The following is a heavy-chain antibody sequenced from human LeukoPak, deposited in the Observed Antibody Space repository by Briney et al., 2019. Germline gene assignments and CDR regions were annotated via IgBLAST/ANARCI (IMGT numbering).Heavy chain of an antibody. Sequence: SVKVSCKASGGTFSSYAISWVRQAPGQGLEWMGGIIPIFGTANYAQKFQGRVTITADKSTSTAYMELSSLRSEDTAVYYCARGTYYYGSGSYYARPYYYYYMDVWGKGTTVTVSS. J-gene: IGHJ6*03. D-gene: IGHD3-10*01. CDR1: GGTFSSYA. V-gene: IGHV1-69*06. CDR3: ARGTYYYGSGSYYARPYYYYYMDV. CDR2: IIPIFGTA.